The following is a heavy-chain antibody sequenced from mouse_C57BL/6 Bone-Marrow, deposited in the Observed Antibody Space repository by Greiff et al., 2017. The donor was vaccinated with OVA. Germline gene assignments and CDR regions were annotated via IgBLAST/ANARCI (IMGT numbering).Heavy chain of an antibody. V-gene: IGHV5-17*01. D-gene: IGHD1-1*01. CDR1: GFTFSDYG. CDR3: ARPGSSVWYFDF. CDR2: ISSGSSTI. J-gene: IGHJ1*03. Sequence: EVQLVESGGGLVKPGGSLKLSCAASGFTFSDYGMHWVRQAPEKGLEWVAYISSGSSTIYYADTVKGRFTTSRDNAKNTLFLQMTSLRSEDTAMYYCARPGSSVWYFDFWGTGTTVTVSS.